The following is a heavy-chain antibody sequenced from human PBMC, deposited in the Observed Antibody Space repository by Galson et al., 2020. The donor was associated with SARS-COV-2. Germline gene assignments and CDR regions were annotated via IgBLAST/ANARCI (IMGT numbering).Heavy chain of an antibody. CDR2: ISSDGSNK. J-gene: IGHJ6*02. CDR3: EGVLVRLYYCYGRAG. Sequence: TGGSLRLSCAVSGFTFSSYAMHWVRQAPGKGLEWVAVISSDGSNKYYADSVKGRFTISRDKSKNTLYLQRNSLRAVDTAVYYCEGVLVRLYYCYGRAGWGQGTTVTGSS. V-gene: IGHV3-30-3*01. D-gene: IGHD6-13*01. CDR1: GFTFSSYA.